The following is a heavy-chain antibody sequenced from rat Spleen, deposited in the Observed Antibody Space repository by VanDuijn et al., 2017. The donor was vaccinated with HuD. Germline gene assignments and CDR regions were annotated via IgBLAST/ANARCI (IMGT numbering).Heavy chain of an antibody. CDR1: GFTFGDYY. CDR3: TRHAYPGVTTNWFAF. CDR2: ISYDGITT. Sequence: EVQLVESGGGLVQPGRSMKLSCAASGFTFGDYYMAWVRQAPKKGLEWVASISYDGITTYYRDSVRGRFTVSSDNAKTTLYLQMDSLRSEDTATYYCTRHAYPGVTTNWFAFWGQGTLVTVSS. V-gene: IGHV5-22*01. J-gene: IGHJ3*01. D-gene: IGHD1-4*01.